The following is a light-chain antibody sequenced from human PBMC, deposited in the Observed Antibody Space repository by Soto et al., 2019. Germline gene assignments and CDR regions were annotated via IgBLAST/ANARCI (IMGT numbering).Light chain of an antibody. CDR1: DSNIGAGYS. V-gene: IGLV1-40*01. CDR2: VNT. CDR3: TSYSSSDIFYV. J-gene: IGLJ1*01. Sequence: QSVLTQPPSVSGAPGQRVTFSCTGSDSNIGAGYSVNWYQQIPGRAPKLLVYVNTNRPSGVPDRFSGSTSGNTASLTISGLQADDEADYYCTSYSSSDIFYVFGTGTKVTVL.